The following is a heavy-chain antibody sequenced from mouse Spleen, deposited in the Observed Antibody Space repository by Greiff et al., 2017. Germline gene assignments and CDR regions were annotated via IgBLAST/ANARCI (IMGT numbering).Heavy chain of an antibody. D-gene: IGHD1-2*01. V-gene: IGHV5-17*01. CDR3: VRIYYGYGAD. CDR1: GFIFSDYG. CDR2: ISSGSSTI. J-gene: IGHJ3*01. Sequence: EVQLVESGGGLVKPGGSLKLSCAASGFIFSDYGMHWVRQGPEKGLEWVAYISSGSSTIYYADTVKGRFTISRDNAKNTLFLQMTSLRSEDTAMYYCVRIYYGYGADWGQGTLVTVSA.